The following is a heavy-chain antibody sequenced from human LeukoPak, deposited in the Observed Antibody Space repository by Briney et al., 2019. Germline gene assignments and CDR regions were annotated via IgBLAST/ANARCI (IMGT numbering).Heavy chain of an antibody. Sequence: SVKVSCKASGGTFSSYAISWVRQAPGQGLEWMGGIIPIFGTANYAQKFQGRVTITADESTSTAYVELSSLRSEDTAVYYCARDSGVGATGTTFDYWGQGTLVTVSS. CDR1: GGTFSSYA. D-gene: IGHD1-26*01. CDR2: IIPIFGTA. V-gene: IGHV1-69*13. J-gene: IGHJ4*02. CDR3: ARDSGVGATGTTFDY.